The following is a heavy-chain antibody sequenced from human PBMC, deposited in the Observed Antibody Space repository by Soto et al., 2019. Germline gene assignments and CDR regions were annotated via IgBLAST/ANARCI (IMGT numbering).Heavy chain of an antibody. CDR1: GGSFSSYI. Sequence: QVQLVQSGAEVKKPGSSVKVSCEASGGSFSSYIFTWVRQAPGQGLEWMGRVIPIQGRANYALKFQDRVTITADKSTNTVYMELRSLRPEDTALYYCATSLVFVDHAYMDVWGKGTTVTVSS. V-gene: IGHV1-69*02. CDR3: ATSLVFVDHAYMDV. CDR2: VIPIQGRA. J-gene: IGHJ6*03. D-gene: IGHD2-21*01.